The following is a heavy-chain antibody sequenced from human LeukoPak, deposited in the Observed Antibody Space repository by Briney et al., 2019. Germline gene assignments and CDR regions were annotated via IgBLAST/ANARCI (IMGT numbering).Heavy chain of an antibody. CDR1: GGSISSYY. CDR3: ARLGSSWYSSYYYYYMDV. V-gene: IGHV4-4*09. Sequence: SETLSLTCTVSGGSISSYYWSWIRQPPGKGLEWIGYIYTSGSTNYNPSLKSRVTISVDTSKNQFSLKLSSVTAADTAVYYCARLGSSWYSSYYYYYMDVWGKGTTVTVSS. D-gene: IGHD6-13*01. J-gene: IGHJ6*03. CDR2: IYTSGST.